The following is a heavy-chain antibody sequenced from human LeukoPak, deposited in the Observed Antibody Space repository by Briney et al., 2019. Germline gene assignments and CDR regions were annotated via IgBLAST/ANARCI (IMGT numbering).Heavy chain of an antibody. V-gene: IGHV5-51*01. CDR2: IYPGDSDT. CDR1: GYSFTSYW. D-gene: IGHD3-22*01. Sequence: GESLKISCKGSGYSFTSYWIGWVRQMPGKGREWMGIIYPGDSDTRYGPSFQGQVTISADKSISTAYLQWSSLKASDTAMYYCARPGYYYDSSGYYYVDYWGQGTLVTVSS. CDR3: ARPGYYYDSSGYYYVDY. J-gene: IGHJ4*02.